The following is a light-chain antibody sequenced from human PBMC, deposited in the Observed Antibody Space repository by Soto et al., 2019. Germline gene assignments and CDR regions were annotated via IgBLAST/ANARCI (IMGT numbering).Light chain of an antibody. Sequence: EIALTHPPGTLSLSPRQRATLSCRARQSVSSSYLAWDQQKPGQAPRLLIYGASSRPTGIPDRFNGSWSGTAFTLTVSRLEAEDFVVYSCQQYGSSPPMHTFGQGTKLEIK. CDR3: QQYGSSPPMHT. CDR2: GAS. CDR1: QSVSSSY. V-gene: IGKV3-20*01. J-gene: IGKJ2*01.